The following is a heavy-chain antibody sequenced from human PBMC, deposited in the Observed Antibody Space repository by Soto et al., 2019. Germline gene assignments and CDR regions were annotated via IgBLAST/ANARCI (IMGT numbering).Heavy chain of an antibody. V-gene: IGHV3-9*01. CDR2: ISWNSGSI. J-gene: IGHJ4*02. D-gene: IGHD3-3*01. CDR1: GFTFDDYA. CDR3: AKDSGKTYYDFWSGYLDFDY. Sequence: DVQLVESGGGLVQPGRSLRLSCAASGFTFDDYAMHWVRQAPGKGLEWVSGISWNSGSIGYADSVKGRFTISRDNAKNSLYLQMNSLRAEDTALYYCAKDSGKTYYDFWSGYLDFDYWGQGTLVTVSS.